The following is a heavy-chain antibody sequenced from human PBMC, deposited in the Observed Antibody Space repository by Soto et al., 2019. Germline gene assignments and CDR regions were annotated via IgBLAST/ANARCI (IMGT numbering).Heavy chain of an antibody. D-gene: IGHD3-3*01. CDR3: ARDRDSWSGYYTPQTIDS. CDR2: ISSSSSAI. CDR1: GFTFNRHH. J-gene: IGHJ4*02. Sequence: PGGSLRLSCAASGFTFNRHHMNWVRQAPGKGLEWVSYISSSSSAIYYADSVKGRFTVSRDNAENSLYLQMNSLRDEDTAVYYCARDRDSWSGYYTPQTIDSWGQGTLVTVSS. V-gene: IGHV3-48*02.